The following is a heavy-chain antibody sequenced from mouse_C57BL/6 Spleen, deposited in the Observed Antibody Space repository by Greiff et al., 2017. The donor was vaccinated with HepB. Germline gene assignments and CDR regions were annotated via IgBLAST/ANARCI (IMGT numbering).Heavy chain of an antibody. Sequence: VKLQESGPGLVAPSQSLSITCTVSGFSLTSYGVHWVRQPPGKGLEWLVVIWSDGSTTYNSAFKSRLSISKDNSKSHVVLKMNSLQHEDTAMYNCARQDYGYAMDYWGQGTSVTVSS. CDR1: GFSLTSYG. D-gene: IGHD2-4*01. CDR3: ARQDYGYAMDY. J-gene: IGHJ4*01. V-gene: IGHV2-6-1*01. CDR2: IWSDGST.